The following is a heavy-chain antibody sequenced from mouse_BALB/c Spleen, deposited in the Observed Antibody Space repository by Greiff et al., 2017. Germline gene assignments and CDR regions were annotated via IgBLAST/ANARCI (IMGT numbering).Heavy chain of an antibody. CDR2: IYWDDDK. V-gene: IGHV8-12*01. CDR3: ARRGVLPFDY. D-gene: IGHD5-5*01. J-gene: IGHJ2*01. Sequence: QVTLKVSGPGILQPSQTLSLTCSFSGFSLSTSGMGVSWIRQPSGKGLEWLAHIYWDDDKRYNPSLKSRLTISKDTSSNQVFLKITSVDTADTATYYCARRGVLPFDYWGQGTTLTVSS. CDR1: GFSLSTSGMG.